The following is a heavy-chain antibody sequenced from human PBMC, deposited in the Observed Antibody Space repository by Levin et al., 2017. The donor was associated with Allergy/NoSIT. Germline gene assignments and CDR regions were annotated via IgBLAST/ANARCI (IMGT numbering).Heavy chain of an antibody. Sequence: GGSLRLSCAASGFTFSSYGMHWVRQAPGKGLEWVAVIWYDGSNKYYADSVKGRFTISRDNSKNTLYLQMNSLRAEDTAVYYCARDLGEWELRFFDYWGQGTLVTVSS. J-gene: IGHJ4*02. CDR1: GFTFSSYG. V-gene: IGHV3-33*01. D-gene: IGHD1-26*01. CDR2: IWYDGSNK. CDR3: ARDLGEWELRFFDY.